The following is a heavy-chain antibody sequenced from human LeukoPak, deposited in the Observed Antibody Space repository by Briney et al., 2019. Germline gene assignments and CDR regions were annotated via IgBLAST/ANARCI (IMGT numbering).Heavy chain of an antibody. Sequence: SQTLPLTCTVSGGSLSSGGYYWSWIRQHPGTGLEWLGYIYYSGSTYYNPSLKSRVTISVDTSKNQFSLKLSSVTAADTAVYYCARETYYGSGTTLAYWGQGTLVTVSS. V-gene: IGHV4-31*03. CDR1: GGSLSSGGYY. CDR2: IYYSGST. CDR3: ARETYYGSGTTLAY. D-gene: IGHD3-10*01. J-gene: IGHJ4*02.